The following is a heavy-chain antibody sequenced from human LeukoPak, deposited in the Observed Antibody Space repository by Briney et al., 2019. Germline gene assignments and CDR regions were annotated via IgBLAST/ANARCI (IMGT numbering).Heavy chain of an antibody. Sequence: ASVKVSCKASGCTFTGYYMHWVRQAPGQGLEWMGWISAYNGNTNYAQKLQGRVTMTTDTSTSTAYMELRSLRSDDTAVYYCARDQVTTGSAVDYWGQGTLVTVSS. CDR3: ARDQVTTGSAVDY. CDR2: ISAYNGNT. CDR1: GCTFTGYY. V-gene: IGHV1-18*04. D-gene: IGHD4-17*01. J-gene: IGHJ4*02.